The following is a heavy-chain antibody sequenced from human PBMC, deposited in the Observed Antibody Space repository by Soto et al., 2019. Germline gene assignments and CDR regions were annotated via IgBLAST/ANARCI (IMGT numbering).Heavy chain of an antibody. J-gene: IGHJ6*02. Sequence: QVQLQESGPGLVKPSGTLSLTCAVSGGSISSSNWWSWVRQPPGKGLEWIGEIYHSGSTNYNPSLKSRVTRLVDKSKNQFSLKLSSVTAADTAVYYCARGLLWFGAGHYYGMDVWGQGTTVTVSS. CDR3: ARGLLWFGAGHYYGMDV. V-gene: IGHV4-4*02. CDR1: GGSISSSNW. CDR2: IYHSGST. D-gene: IGHD3-10*01.